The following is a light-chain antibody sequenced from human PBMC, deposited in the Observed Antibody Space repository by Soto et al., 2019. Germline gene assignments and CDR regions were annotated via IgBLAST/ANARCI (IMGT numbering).Light chain of an antibody. J-gene: IGKJ1*01. Sequence: EIVLTQSPGTLSLSPGETGTLSCRASQSVSDFYLAWYQQKPGQAPRLLIYGASSRATGIPDRFSGSGSGTEFTLTISRLEPEDFAVYYCQQYGNSPVTFGQGTKVDNK. V-gene: IGKV3-20*01. CDR2: GAS. CDR3: QQYGNSPVT. CDR1: QSVSDFY.